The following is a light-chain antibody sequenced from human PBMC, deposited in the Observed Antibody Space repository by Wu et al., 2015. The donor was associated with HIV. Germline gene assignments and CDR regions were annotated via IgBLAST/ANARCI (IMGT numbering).Light chain of an antibody. CDR1: QSVSSK. Sequence: EIVMTQSPATLSMSPGERATLSCRASQSVSSKLAWYQQRPGQAPRLLIYGASSRATGIPVRFTGSGSGTEFTLTISSLQSEDFAVYFCQQYNYWPTFGGGTKVEIK. CDR2: GAS. J-gene: IGKJ4*01. V-gene: IGKV3-15*01. CDR3: QQYNYWPT.